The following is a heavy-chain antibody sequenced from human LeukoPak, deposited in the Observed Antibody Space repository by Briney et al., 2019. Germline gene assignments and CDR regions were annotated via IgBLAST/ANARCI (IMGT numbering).Heavy chain of an antibody. J-gene: IGHJ1*01. D-gene: IGHD2-2*01. CDR3: ARPAEASCSGTSCYRYFHH. V-gene: IGHV3-30*04. CDR2: IATDGRTT. Sequence: VGSLRLSCSASGFTFKDYAMHWVRQAPGLGLEWVAVIATDGRTTYYADSVSGRFTISRDNSNNALSLQMNSLNADDTAVYYCARPAEASCSGTSCYRYFHHWGQGTLVIVSS. CDR1: GFTFKDYA.